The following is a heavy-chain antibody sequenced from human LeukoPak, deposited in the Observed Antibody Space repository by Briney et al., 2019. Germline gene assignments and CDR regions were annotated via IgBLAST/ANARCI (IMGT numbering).Heavy chain of an antibody. J-gene: IGHJ6*03. V-gene: IGHV4-59*01. CDR2: IYYSGST. CDR1: GGSISSYY. Sequence: SETLSLTCTVSGGSISSYYWSWIRQPPGKGLEWIGDIYYSGSTNYNPSLKSGVTISVDTSKKQFSLKLSSVTAADTAVYYCARVAPVMVRGVIIPDYYYYMDVWGKGTTVTVSS. CDR3: ARVAPVMVRGVIIPDYYYYMDV. D-gene: IGHD3-10*01.